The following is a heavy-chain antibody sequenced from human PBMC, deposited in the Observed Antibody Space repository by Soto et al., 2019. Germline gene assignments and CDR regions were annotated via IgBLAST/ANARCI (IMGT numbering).Heavy chain of an antibody. Sequence: EVQLLESGGGLVQPGGSLRLSCAVSGFSFSTYGVTWVRQAPGKGLAWVSGVSGGSGTTHYADAVKGRFTITGDTCKNTVYMQMNILRVEDTAVYYCAKWNGYGENWGQGTVVTVS. CDR2: VSGGSGTT. CDR3: AKWNGYGEN. J-gene: IGHJ4*02. CDR1: GFSFSTYG. D-gene: IGHD4-17*01. V-gene: IGHV3-23*01.